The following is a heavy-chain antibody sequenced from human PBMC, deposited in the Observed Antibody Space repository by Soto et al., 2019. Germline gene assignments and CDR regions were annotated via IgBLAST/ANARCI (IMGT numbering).Heavy chain of an antibody. V-gene: IGHV5-51*01. CDR3: PRTHHYNRSGSMPKPKGVAFDT. CDR1: GYSFTSYW. J-gene: IGHJ3*02. Sequence: GESLKISCKGSGYSFTSYWIGWVRQMPGKGLEWMGIIYPGDSDTRYSPSFQGQVTISADKSISTAYLQWSSLKASDTAMYYCPRTHHYNRSGSMPKPKGVAFDTWGQGKMVPFS. D-gene: IGHD3-22*01. CDR2: IYPGDSDT.